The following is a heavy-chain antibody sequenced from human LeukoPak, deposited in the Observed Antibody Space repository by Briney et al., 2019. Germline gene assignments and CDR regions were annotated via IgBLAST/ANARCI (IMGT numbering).Heavy chain of an antibody. CDR3: ARGSYCSSGTCMFDY. CDR1: GGSIISYY. CDR2: IYHSGST. V-gene: IGHV4-59*01. D-gene: IGHD2-15*01. J-gene: IGHJ4*02. Sequence: SETLSLTCTVSGGSIISYYWNWIRQPPGKGLEWIGHIYHSGSTNYNPSLKSRVTISVDTSKNEFSLKLSSVTAADTAVYFCARGSYCSSGTCMFDYWGQGTLVTVSS.